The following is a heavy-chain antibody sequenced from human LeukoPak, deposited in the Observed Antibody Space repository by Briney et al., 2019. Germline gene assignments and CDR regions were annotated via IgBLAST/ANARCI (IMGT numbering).Heavy chain of an antibody. CDR3: ARDPRRAGGAFDI. J-gene: IGHJ3*02. CDR2: IYYSGST. V-gene: IGHV4-59*01. CDR1: GGSISSYY. Sequence: SETLSLTCTVSGGSISSYYWSWIRQPPGKGLEWIGYIYYSGSTNYNPSLKSRVTISVDTSKNQFSLKLSSVTAADTAVYYCARDPRRAGGAFDIWGQGTMVTVSS. D-gene: IGHD3-10*01.